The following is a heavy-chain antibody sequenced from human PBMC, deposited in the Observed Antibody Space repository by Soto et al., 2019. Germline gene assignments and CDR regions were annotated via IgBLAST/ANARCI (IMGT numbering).Heavy chain of an antibody. Sequence: PSETLSLTCAVSGGSISSGDYYWSWIRQPPGKGLEWIGYIYYSGSTYYNPSLKSRVTISVDTSKNQFSLKLSSVTAADTAVYYCACSPSYYHSTGYWYFDLSGRGTLITVSS. D-gene: IGHD3-22*01. V-gene: IGHV4-30-4*01. CDR1: GGSISSGDYY. J-gene: IGHJ2*01. CDR2: IYYSGST. CDR3: ACSPSYYHSTGYWYFDL.